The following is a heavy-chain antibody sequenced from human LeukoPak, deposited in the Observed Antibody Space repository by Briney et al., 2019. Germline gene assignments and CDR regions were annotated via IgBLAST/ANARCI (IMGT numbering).Heavy chain of an antibody. CDR2: ISSSGSTM. V-gene: IGHV3-11*01. J-gene: IGHJ6*03. Sequence: GGSLRLSCAASGFAFTDYYMSWIRQAPGKGLEWVSYISSSGSTMNYADSVKGRFTISRDNAKNSLYLHMNSLRAEDTAVYYCARDRYFCSSSSCQNYFYYYMDVWGKGTTVTVSS. CDR3: ARDRYFCSSSSCQNYFYYYMDV. D-gene: IGHD2-2*01. CDR1: GFAFTDYY.